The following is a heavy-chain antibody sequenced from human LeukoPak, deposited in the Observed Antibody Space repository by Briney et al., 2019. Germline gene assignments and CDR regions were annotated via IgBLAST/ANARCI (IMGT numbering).Heavy chain of an antibody. V-gene: IGHV3-74*01. Sequence: GGSLRLSCAASGFTFSSYGIHWVRQAPGKGLEWVSRINPDGSTTTYADSVKGRFTLSRDNAENTVYLQMNSLRAEDTAVYYCARVLSGSWDWFDPWGQGTLVTVSS. D-gene: IGHD3-22*01. CDR2: INPDGSTT. J-gene: IGHJ5*02. CDR1: GFTFSSYG. CDR3: ARVLSGSWDWFDP.